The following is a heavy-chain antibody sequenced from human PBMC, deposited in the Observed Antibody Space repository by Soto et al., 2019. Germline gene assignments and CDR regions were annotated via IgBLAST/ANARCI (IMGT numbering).Heavy chain of an antibody. V-gene: IGHV4-39*01. CDR3: ARPPTANLDAFDI. J-gene: IGHJ3*02. CDR1: CGSISSSNYY. D-gene: IGHD7-27*01. CDR2: IFYSGIT. Sequence: SETLSLTCTVSCGSISSSNYYWGWIRQPPGKGLEWIGSIFYSGITYHNPSLKSRVTISVDTSKNQFSLNLSSVTAADTAVYYCARPPTANLDAFDIWGLGTMVTVSS.